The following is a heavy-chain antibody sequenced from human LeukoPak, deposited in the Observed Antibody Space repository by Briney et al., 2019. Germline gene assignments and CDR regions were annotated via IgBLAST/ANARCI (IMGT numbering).Heavy chain of an antibody. CDR2: ISWNSGSI. CDR1: GFTFDDYA. D-gene: IGHD3-22*01. V-gene: IGHV3-9*01. CDR3: AKLGVQPYYYDSSGSRTVEDY. Sequence: GGSLRLSCAASGFTFDDYAMHWVRQAPGKGPEWVSGISWNSGSIGYADSVKGRFTISRDNAKNSLYLQMNSLRAEDTALYYCAKLGVQPYYYDSSGSRTVEDYWGQGTLVTVSS. J-gene: IGHJ4*02.